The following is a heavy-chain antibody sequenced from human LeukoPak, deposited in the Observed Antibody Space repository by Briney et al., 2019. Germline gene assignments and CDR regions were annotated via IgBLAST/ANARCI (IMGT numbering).Heavy chain of an antibody. CDR1: GGSISSGSYY. V-gene: IGHV4-61*02. D-gene: IGHD3-3*01. J-gene: IGHJ4*02. CDR2: IYTSGST. Sequence: SETLSLTCTVSGGSISSGSYYWSWIRQPAGKGLEWIGRIYTSGSTNYNPSLKSRVTISVGTSKNQFSLKLSSVTAADTAVYYCARAPRVVLDFDYWGQGTLVTVSS. CDR3: ARAPRVVLDFDY.